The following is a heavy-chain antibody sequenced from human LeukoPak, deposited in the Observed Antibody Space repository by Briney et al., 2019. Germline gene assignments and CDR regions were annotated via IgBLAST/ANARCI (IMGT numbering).Heavy chain of an antibody. J-gene: IGHJ5*02. CDR1: GYTFTSYY. V-gene: IGHV1-46*01. CDR2: INPSGGST. D-gene: IGHD3-3*01. CDR3: ARDGYDFWSGRDHANWFDP. Sequence: ALVKVSCKASGYTFTSYYMHWVRQAPGQGLEWMGIINPSGGSTSYAQKFQGRVTMTRDTSTSTVYMELSSLRSEDTAVYYCARDGYDFWSGRDHANWFDPWGQGTLVTVSS.